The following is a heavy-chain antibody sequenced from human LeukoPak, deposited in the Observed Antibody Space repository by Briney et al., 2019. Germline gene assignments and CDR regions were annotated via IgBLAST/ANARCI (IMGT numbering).Heavy chain of an antibody. J-gene: IGHJ4*02. Sequence: GASVKVSCKASGYTFTGYYMHWVRQAPGQGLEWMGWINPNSGGTNYAQKFQGRVTMTRDTSISTAYMELSRLRSDDTAVYYCARDGRYYYDSSGKYYFDYWGQGTLVTVSS. V-gene: IGHV1-2*02. CDR1: GYTFTGYY. CDR2: INPNSGGT. D-gene: IGHD3-22*01. CDR3: ARDGRYYYDSSGKYYFDY.